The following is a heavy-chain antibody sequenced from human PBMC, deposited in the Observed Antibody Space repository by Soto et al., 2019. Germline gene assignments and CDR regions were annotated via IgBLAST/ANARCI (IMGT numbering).Heavy chain of an antibody. CDR3: AREPRVGPYYYSGMDV. Sequence: SETLSLTCTVSGGSISSYYWSWIRQPPGKGLEWIGYIYYSGSTNYNPSLKSRVTISVDTSKNQFSLKLSSVTAADTAVYYCAREPRVGPYYYSGMDVWGQGTTVPVSS. CDR2: IYYSGST. D-gene: IGHD1-26*01. V-gene: IGHV4-59*01. CDR1: GGSISSYY. J-gene: IGHJ6*02.